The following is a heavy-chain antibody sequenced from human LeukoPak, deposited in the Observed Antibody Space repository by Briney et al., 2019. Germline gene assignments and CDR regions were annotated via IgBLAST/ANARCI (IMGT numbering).Heavy chain of an antibody. J-gene: IGHJ6*03. CDR3: ARDPAERLRGASYYYYMDV. Sequence: SVKVSCTASGRTFSTYAISWVRHAPGQALEWMGGILPMFGTANYAQKFQGRVTITADESTSTAYMELSGLRSGDTAVYYCARDPAERLRGASYYYYMDVWGKGTTVTVSS. D-gene: IGHD1-1*01. CDR2: ILPMFGTA. CDR1: GRTFSTYA. V-gene: IGHV1-69*13.